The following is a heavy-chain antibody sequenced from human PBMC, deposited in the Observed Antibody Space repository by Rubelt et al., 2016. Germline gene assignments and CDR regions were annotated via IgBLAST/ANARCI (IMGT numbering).Heavy chain of an antibody. CDR2: ITYDAKNE. J-gene: IGHJ4*02. Sequence: VQLVESGGGLVQPGGSLRLSCAASGFTFSDHYMHWVRQAPGKGLEWVASITYDAKNEFYADSVRGRFNISRDNSKNTLYLQMNSLRVEETAVYYCATDYYVSGSRGHWGQGSLVTVSS. D-gene: IGHD3-10*01. CDR1: GFTFSDHY. CDR3: ATDYYVSGSRGH. V-gene: IGHV3-30*03.